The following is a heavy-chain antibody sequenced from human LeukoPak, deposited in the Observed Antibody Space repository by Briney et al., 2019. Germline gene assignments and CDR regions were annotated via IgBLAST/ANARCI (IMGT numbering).Heavy chain of an antibody. CDR3: ARADCSSSTCYLRRSWFDP. V-gene: IGHV3-21*01. D-gene: IGHD2-2*01. CDR1: GFSFNYYD. J-gene: IGHJ5*02. Sequence: GGSLRLSCAGSGFSFNYYDMNWVRQAPGKGLEWVSPISPKSDFIYYSDSVRGRFTISRDSAENSLYLQMNSLRAEDTAVYYCARADCSSSTCYLRRSWFDPWGQGTLVTVSS. CDR2: ISPKSDFI.